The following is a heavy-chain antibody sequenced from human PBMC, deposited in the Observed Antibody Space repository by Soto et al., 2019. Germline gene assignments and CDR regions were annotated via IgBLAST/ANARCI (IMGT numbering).Heavy chain of an antibody. CDR3: ARGVGSGSYYNQYNWFAP. V-gene: IGHV1-18*01. Sequence: QVQLVQSGGEVKKPGASVKVSCKASGYTFTNYGISWVRQAPGQGLEWMGWINVYNGNTKYAQKVQGRVTMTTDTXTXTXXMELRSLRSDDTAVYYCARGVGSGSYYNQYNWFAPWGQGTLVTVSS. CDR1: GYTFTNYG. D-gene: IGHD3-10*01. CDR2: INVYNGNT. J-gene: IGHJ5*02.